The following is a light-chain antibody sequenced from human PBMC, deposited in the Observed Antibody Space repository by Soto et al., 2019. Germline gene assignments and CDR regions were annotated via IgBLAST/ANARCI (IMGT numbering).Light chain of an antibody. Sequence: EIVLTQSPGTLSLSPGERATLSCRASQTVSSSYLAWYQQKAGQAPRLLIYGTFTRATGIPDRFSGSGSGSGTDFTLTSSRLEPEDAAVYYCQQYGSSPPLTFGGGTKVEIK. CDR3: QQYGSSPPLT. J-gene: IGKJ4*01. V-gene: IGKV3-20*01. CDR1: QTVSSSY. CDR2: GTF.